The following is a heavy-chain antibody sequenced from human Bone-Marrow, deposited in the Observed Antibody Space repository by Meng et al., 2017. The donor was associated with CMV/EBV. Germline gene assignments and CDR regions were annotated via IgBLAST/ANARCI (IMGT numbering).Heavy chain of an antibody. D-gene: IGHD6-13*01. V-gene: IGHV3-30*04. J-gene: IGHJ6*02. CDR2: ISYDGSNK. CDR3: ARDALPPQPGYYYGMDV. Sequence: GESLKISCAASGFTFSSYAMHWVRQAPGKGLEWVAVISYDGSNKYYADSVKGRFTISRDNSKNTLYLQMNSLRAEDTAVYYCARDALPPQPGYYYGMDVWGQGTTVTGSS. CDR1: GFTFSSYA.